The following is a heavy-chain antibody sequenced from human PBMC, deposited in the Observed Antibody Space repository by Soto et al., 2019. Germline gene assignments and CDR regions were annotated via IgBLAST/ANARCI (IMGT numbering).Heavy chain of an antibody. D-gene: IGHD3-22*01. J-gene: IGHJ4*02. CDR3: AKSRYSDSSGDYYDF. V-gene: IGHV3-23*01. CDR1: GFMFSNYA. Sequence: EVQLLESGGGLVQPGGSLRLSCAASGFMFSNYAMSWVRQAPGKGLEWVSGIGGRATSAYYADSVKGRFAISRDNSYNTLSLQLNSLRAEDTAVYYCAKSRYSDSSGDYYDFWGQGTLVTVSS. CDR2: IGGRATSA.